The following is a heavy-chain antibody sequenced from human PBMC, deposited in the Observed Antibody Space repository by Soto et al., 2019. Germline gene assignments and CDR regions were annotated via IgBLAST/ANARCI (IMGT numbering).Heavy chain of an antibody. CDR1: GFTFSSYG. CDR3: ARESEDLTSNFDY. J-gene: IGHJ4*02. V-gene: IGHV3-21*06. Sequence: PGGSLRLSCAACGFTFSSYGMHWVRQAPGKGLEWVSSISSTTNYIYYGDSMKGRFTISRDNAKNSLYLEMNSLRAEDTAVYYCARESEDLTSNFDYWGQGTLVTVSS. CDR2: ISSTTNYI.